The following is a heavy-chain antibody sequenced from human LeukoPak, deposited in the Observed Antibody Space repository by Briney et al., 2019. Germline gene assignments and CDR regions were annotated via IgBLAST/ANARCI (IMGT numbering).Heavy chain of an antibody. CDR3: AKDKYSSSWYRSAFDI. CDR1: GFTFSSYG. V-gene: IGHV3-30*18. CDR2: ISYDGSNK. J-gene: IGHJ3*02. Sequence: GGSLRLSCAASGFTFSSYGMHWVRQAPGKGLEWVAVISYDGSNKYYADSVKGRFTISRDNSKNTLYLQMNSLRAEGTAVYYCAKDKYSSSWYRSAFDIWGQGTMVTVSS. D-gene: IGHD6-13*01.